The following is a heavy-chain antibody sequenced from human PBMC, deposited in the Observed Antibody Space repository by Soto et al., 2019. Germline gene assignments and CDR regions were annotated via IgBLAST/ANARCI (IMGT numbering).Heavy chain of an antibody. V-gene: IGHV3-30-3*01. CDR2: ISSDGSNK. D-gene: IGHD5-18*01. CDR3: ARDGPYSYGTFDY. CDR1: GFTFSSYA. Sequence: QVQLVESGGGVVQSGRSLRLSCAASGFTFSSYAMHWVRQAPGKGLEWVAVISSDGSNKYYADSVKGRFTISRDNSKNTLCLQMNSLRAEDTAVYYCARDGPYSYGTFDYWGQGTLVTVSS. J-gene: IGHJ4*02.